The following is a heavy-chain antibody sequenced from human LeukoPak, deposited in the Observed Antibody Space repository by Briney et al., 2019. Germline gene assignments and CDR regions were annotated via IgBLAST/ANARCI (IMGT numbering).Heavy chain of an antibody. CDR3: ARVGTITIFGVVITPNWFDP. CDR1: GGSISSYY. V-gene: IGHV4-59*01. J-gene: IGHJ5*02. CDR2: IYYSGST. D-gene: IGHD3-3*01. Sequence: SETLSLTCTVSGGSISSYYWSWIRQPPGKGLEWIRYIYYSGSTNYNPSLKSRVTISVDTSKNQFSLKLSSVTAADTAVYYCARVGTITIFGVVITPNWFDPWGQGTLVTVSS.